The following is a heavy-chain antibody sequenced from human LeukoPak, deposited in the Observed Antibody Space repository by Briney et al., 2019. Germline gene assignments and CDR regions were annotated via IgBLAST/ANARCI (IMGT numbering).Heavy chain of an antibody. J-gene: IGHJ4*02. CDR2: INHSGST. CDR3: ARVSDSSGYYSFDY. Sequence: SETLSLTCAVYGGSFSGHYWSWIRQPPGKGLEWIGEINHSGSTNYNPSLKSRVTISVDTSKNQFSLKLSSVTAADTAVYYCARVSDSSGYYSFDYWGQGTLVTVSS. D-gene: IGHD3-22*01. CDR1: GGSFSGHY. V-gene: IGHV4-34*01.